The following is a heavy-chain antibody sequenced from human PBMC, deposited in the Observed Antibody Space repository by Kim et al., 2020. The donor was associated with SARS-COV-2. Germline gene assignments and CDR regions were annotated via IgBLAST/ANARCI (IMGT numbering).Heavy chain of an antibody. CDR3: VKPVLWKGATDY. J-gene: IGHJ4*02. CDR1: GFTFSSYA. Sequence: GGSLRLSCAASGFTFSSYAMSWVRQAPGKGLEWVSTISGSGGSTYYANSVKGRFTVSRDNSKNTLYVQMSSLRADDTAVYYCVKPVLWKGATDYWGQGTLVTVSS. D-gene: IGHD1-26*01. V-gene: IGHV3-23*01. CDR2: ISGSGGST.